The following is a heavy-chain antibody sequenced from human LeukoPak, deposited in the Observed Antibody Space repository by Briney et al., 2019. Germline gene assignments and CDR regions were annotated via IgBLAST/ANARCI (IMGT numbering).Heavy chain of an antibody. CDR1: GFTFDDHA. Sequence: PGGSLRLSCEVSGFTFDDHAINWVRQAPGKGLEWVANINWNGGSTGYGDSVKGRFTISRDNTKNSVFLQMHSLRGDDTALYYCARDMFLEDAFDIWGQGTMVIVSS. D-gene: IGHD3-10*02. J-gene: IGHJ3*02. CDR2: INWNGGST. V-gene: IGHV3-20*04. CDR3: ARDMFLEDAFDI.